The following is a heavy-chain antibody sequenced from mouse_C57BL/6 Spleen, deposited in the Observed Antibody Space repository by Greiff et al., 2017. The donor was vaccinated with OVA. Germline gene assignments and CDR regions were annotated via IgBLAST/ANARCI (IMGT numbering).Heavy chain of an antibody. Sequence: VQLQQSGAELVRPGASVKLSCKASGYTFTDYYINWVKQRPGQGLEWIARIYPGSGNTYYNEKFKGKATLTAEKSSSTAYMQLSSLTSEDSAVYFCARSRNWDYFDYWGQGTTLTVSS. CDR3: ARSRNWDYFDY. CDR2: IYPGSGNT. D-gene: IGHD4-1*01. V-gene: IGHV1-76*01. J-gene: IGHJ2*01. CDR1: GYTFTDYY.